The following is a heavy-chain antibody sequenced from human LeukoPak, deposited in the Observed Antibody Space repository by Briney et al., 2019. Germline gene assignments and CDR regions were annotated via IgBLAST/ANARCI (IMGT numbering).Heavy chain of an antibody. Sequence: ASVKVSCKASGYTFTGYYMHWVRQAPGQGLEWMGWINPNSGGTNHAQKFQGRVTMTRDTSISTAYMELSRLRSDDTAVYYCARDVSKEYYFDYWGQGTLVTVSS. CDR2: INPNSGGT. V-gene: IGHV1-2*02. D-gene: IGHD6-13*01. J-gene: IGHJ4*02. CDR3: ARDVSKEYYFDY. CDR1: GYTFTGYY.